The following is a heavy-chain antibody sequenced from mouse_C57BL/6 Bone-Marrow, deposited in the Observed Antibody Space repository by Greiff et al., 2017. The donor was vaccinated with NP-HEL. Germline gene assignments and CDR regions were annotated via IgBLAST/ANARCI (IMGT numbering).Heavy chain of an antibody. V-gene: IGHV3-8*01. CDR1: GYSFTSDY. Sequence: DVKLQESGPGLAKPSQTLSLTCSVTGYSFTSDYWNWIRKFPGKKLEYMGYISYSGSTYYNPSPKSRISITRDTSKNQYYLQLNSVTTEDTATYYCARCVLPKWYFDVWGTGTTVTVSS. J-gene: IGHJ1*03. CDR3: ARCVLPKWYFDV. CDR2: ISYSGST.